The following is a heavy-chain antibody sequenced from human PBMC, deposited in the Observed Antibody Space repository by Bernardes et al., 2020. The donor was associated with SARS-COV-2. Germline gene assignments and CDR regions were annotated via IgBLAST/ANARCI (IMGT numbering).Heavy chain of an antibody. CDR1: GFTVSTNY. J-gene: IGHJ4*02. V-gene: IGHV3-53*01. CDR2: IYSGGST. CDR3: ARGGDYGDYVGY. D-gene: IGHD4-17*01. Sequence: GGSLRLSCAASGFTVSTNYMSWVRQAPGKGLEWVSLIYSGGSTYFADSVKGRFTISRDRSKNTVYLQMNSLRVEDTAVYYCARGGDYGDYVGYWGQGTLVTVSS.